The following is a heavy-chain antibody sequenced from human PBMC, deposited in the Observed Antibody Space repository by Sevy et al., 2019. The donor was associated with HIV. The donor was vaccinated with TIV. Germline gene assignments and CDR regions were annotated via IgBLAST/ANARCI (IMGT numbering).Heavy chain of an antibody. V-gene: IGHV3-64D*06. CDR3: VKDPDYDFWRGDYGMDV. CDR2: ISSDGGGT. J-gene: IGHJ6*02. Sequence: GGSLRLSCSASGFTFRNYAMNWVRQAPGKGLKYVSAISSDGGGTYYADSVRGRFTISRDNSENTLYLQMRSLRVEDTAVYYCVKDPDYDFWRGDYGMDVWGQGTTVTVSS. D-gene: IGHD3-3*01. CDR1: GFTFRNYA.